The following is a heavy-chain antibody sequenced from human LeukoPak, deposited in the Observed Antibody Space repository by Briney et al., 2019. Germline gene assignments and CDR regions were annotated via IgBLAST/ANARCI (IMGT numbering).Heavy chain of an antibody. D-gene: IGHD6-19*01. CDR3: AASPESIAVAG. Sequence: GGSLRLSCAASGFIFSNYAMSWVRQAPGKGLEWVSAISGSGGSTYYADSVKGRFTISRDNSKNTLYLQMNSLRAEDTAVYYCAASPESIAVAGWGQGTLVTVSS. V-gene: IGHV3-23*01. CDR1: GFIFSNYA. J-gene: IGHJ4*02. CDR2: ISGSGGST.